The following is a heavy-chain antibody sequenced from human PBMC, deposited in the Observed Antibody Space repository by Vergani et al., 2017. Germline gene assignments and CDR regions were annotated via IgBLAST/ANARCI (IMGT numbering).Heavy chain of an antibody. Sequence: EVPLVQSGAEVKKPGESLRISCKGSGYSFTSYWISWVRLMPGKGLEWMGRIDPSDSYTNYSPSFQGHVTISADKSISTAYLQWSSLKAADTAMYYCARHGSSSSPFDYWGQGTLVTVSS. V-gene: IGHV5-10-1*03. D-gene: IGHD6-6*01. CDR1: GYSFTSYW. CDR3: ARHGSSSSPFDY. J-gene: IGHJ4*02. CDR2: IDPSDSYT.